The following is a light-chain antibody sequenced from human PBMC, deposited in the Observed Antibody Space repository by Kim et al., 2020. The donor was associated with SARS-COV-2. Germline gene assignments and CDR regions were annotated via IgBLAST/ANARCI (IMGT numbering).Light chain of an antibody. CDR1: SSNNGNNY. CDR3: GTWDNKLSAGV. CDR2: DND. Sequence: GQKVTISCSGSSSNNGNNYVSWYHQLPGTTPKLLIYDNDKRPSGIPDRFSGSKSGTSATLGIDALQTGDEAVYYCGTWDNKLSAGVFGGGTQLTVL. V-gene: IGLV1-51*01. J-gene: IGLJ2*01.